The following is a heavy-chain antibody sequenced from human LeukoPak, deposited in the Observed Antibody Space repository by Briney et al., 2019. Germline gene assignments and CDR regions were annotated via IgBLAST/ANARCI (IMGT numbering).Heavy chain of an antibody. CDR3: ARDRGYGEIDY. D-gene: IGHD3-10*01. CDR2: ISAYNGNT. V-gene: IGHV1-18*01. J-gene: IGHJ4*02. Sequence: GASVNVSCKAAGSTFTSYGISLVQQAPGQGVERMGWISAYNGNTNYAQKLQGRVTMTTDTSTSTAYMELRSQRSDDAAVYYCARDRGYGEIDYWGLRTLVTVSS. CDR1: GSTFTSYG.